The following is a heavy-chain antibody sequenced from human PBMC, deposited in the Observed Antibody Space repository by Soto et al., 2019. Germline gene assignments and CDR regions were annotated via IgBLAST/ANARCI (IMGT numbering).Heavy chain of an antibody. CDR3: AKQVGATYYYYGMVV. Sequence: GESLKVSCMGSGYSFTSYWISWVRQMPGKGLEWMGRIDPSDSYTNYSPSFQGHVTISADKSISTAYLQWSSLKASDTAMYYCAKQVGATYYYYGMVVWGQGTTVTVSS. D-gene: IGHD1-26*01. V-gene: IGHV5-10-1*01. CDR1: GYSFTSYW. J-gene: IGHJ6*02. CDR2: IDPSDSYT.